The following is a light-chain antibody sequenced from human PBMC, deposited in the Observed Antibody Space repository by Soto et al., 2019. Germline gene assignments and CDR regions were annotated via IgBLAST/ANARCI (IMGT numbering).Light chain of an antibody. V-gene: IGLV1-40*01. CDR2: CNG. CDR1: SSNIGAHYD. Sequence: QSALTQLPTVSAAPGHRVTISCTGSSSNIGAHYDVHWYQQPPGTGPKLVIYCNGTRPSGLPTRFSGSKTVSSASLAIVGLQPEDEADYFCQSYDSRLSASVFGAGTKVTVL. J-gene: IGLJ1*01. CDR3: QSYDSRLSASV.